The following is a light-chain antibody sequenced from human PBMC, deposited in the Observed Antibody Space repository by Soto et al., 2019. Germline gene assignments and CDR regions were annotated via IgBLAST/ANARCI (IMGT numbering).Light chain of an antibody. CDR3: SSFAGSSTSWV. J-gene: IGLJ3*02. CDR2: EGT. V-gene: IGLV2-23*01. CDR1: SSDIV. Sequence: QSVLTQPASVSASPGQSITISCTGTSSDIVSWYQQHPGKAPKLMIYEGTKRPSGVSNRFSGSKSGNTASLTISGLQAEDEADYYCSSFAGSSTSWVFGGGTKVTVL.